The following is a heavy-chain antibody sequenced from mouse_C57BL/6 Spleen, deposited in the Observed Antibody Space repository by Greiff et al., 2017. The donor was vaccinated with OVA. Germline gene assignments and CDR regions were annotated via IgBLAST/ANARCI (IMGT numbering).Heavy chain of an antibody. V-gene: IGHV5-4*01. J-gene: IGHJ3*01. CDR1: GFTFSSYA. D-gene: IGHD2-4*01. CDR2: ISDGGSYT. CDR3: AREGDYDSPAWFAY. Sequence: DVKLVESGGGLVKPGGSLKLSCAASGFTFSSYAMSWVRQTPEKRLEWVATISDGGSYTYYPDNVKGRFTISRDNAKNNLYLQMSHLKSEDTAMYYCAREGDYDSPAWFAYWGQGTLVTVSA.